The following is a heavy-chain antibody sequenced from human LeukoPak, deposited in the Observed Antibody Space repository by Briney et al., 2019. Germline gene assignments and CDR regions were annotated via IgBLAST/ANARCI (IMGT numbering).Heavy chain of an antibody. CDR2: IYPGDSDT. V-gene: IGHV5-51*01. CDR3: ARPVSSSLWSGYPYYFDY. D-gene: IGHD3-3*01. Sequence: GESLKISCKGSGYSFTSYWIGWVRQMPGKGLEWMGIIYPGDSDTRYSPSFQGQVTISADKSISTAYLQWSSLKASDTAMYYCARPVSSSLWSGYPYYFDYWGQGTLVTVFS. CDR1: GYSFTSYW. J-gene: IGHJ4*02.